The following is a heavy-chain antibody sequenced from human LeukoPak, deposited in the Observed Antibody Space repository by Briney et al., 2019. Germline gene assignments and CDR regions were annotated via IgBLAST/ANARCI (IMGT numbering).Heavy chain of an antibody. Sequence: SVNVSCKASGFTFTSSAVQWVRQARGQRLEWIGWIVVGSGNTNYAQKFQERVTITRDMSISTAYMELSSLRSEDTAVYYCAAMNYYDSSGYYYFDYWGQGTLVTVSS. V-gene: IGHV1-58*01. J-gene: IGHJ4*02. CDR1: GFTFTSSA. CDR2: IVVGSGNT. CDR3: AAMNYYDSSGYYYFDY. D-gene: IGHD3-22*01.